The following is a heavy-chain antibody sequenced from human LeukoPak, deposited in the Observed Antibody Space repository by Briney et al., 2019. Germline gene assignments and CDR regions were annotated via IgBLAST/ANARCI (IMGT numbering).Heavy chain of an antibody. CDR3: ARSIAARRNGAEYFQH. D-gene: IGHD6-6*01. Sequence: PSETLSLTCTVSGGSISSGSYYWSWIRQPAGKGLEWIGRIYTSGSTNYNPSLKSRVTISVDTSKNQLSLKLSSVTAADTAVYYCARSIAARRNGAEYFQHWGQGTLVTVSS. CDR1: GGSISSGSYY. J-gene: IGHJ1*01. V-gene: IGHV4-61*02. CDR2: IYTSGST.